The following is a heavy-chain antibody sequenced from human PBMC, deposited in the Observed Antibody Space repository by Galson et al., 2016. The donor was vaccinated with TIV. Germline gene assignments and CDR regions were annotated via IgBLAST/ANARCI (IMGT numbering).Heavy chain of an antibody. CDR2: IYPSGST. D-gene: IGHD2-21*01. V-gene: IGHV4-4*07. CDR3: AGDSAGYSGWYFDL. CDR1: GGSISGHR. Sequence: ETLSLTCTVSGGSISGHRWRWVRRPAGKGLEWIGRIYPSGSTNYNPSLKGRVTLSLQTSKNQFSLRLTSATAADTAVYYWAGDSAGYSGWYFDLWGRGTLVPVSS. J-gene: IGHJ2*01.